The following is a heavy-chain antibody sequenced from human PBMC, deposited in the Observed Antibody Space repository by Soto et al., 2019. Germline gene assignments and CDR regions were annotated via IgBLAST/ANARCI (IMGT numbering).Heavy chain of an antibody. Sequence: GGSLRLSCAASGFTFSSAWINWVRQAPGKGLEWVAVISYDGSNKYYADYVKGRFTISRDNSKNTLYLQMNSLIAEDTDVFYCVTICSGGSCYPGTDAFDIWGQGTMVTVSS. V-gene: IGHV3-30*03. CDR3: VTICSGGSCYPGTDAFDI. CDR1: GFTFSSAW. J-gene: IGHJ3*02. D-gene: IGHD2-15*01. CDR2: ISYDGSNK.